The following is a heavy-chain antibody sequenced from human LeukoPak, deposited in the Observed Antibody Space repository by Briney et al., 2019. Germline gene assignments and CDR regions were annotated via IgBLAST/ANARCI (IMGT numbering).Heavy chain of an antibody. D-gene: IGHD2-2*02. CDR3: AREGLGYCSSTSCYTWLY. CDR1: GYTFTGYY. V-gene: IGHV1-2*02. J-gene: IGHJ4*02. CDR2: INPNSGGT. Sequence: ASVKVSCKAPGYTFTGYYMYWVRQAPGQGLEWMGWINPNSGGTNYAQKFQGRVTMTRDTSISTAYMELSRLRSDDTAVYYCAREGLGYCSSTSCYTWLYWGQGTLVTVSS.